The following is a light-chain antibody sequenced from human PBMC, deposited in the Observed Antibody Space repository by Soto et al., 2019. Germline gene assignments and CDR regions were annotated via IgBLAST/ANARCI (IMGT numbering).Light chain of an antibody. J-gene: IGLJ3*02. CDR1: SRYVGGYNY. V-gene: IGLV2-14*01. CDR3: FSYTTSSTLV. Sequence: SALTQPASVSGSPGKSITISCTGTSRYVGGYNYVSWYQQHPAKAPKLMIYEVSNRPSGVSHRFSGSKSGNTASLTISGLQAEDEADYYCFSYTTSSTLVFGGGTKLTVL. CDR2: EVS.